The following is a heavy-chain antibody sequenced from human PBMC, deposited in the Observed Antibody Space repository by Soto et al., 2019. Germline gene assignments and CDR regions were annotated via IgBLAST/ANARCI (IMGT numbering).Heavy chain of an antibody. Sequence: AAVKVSCKACGYSFTEYNMHWVRQAPGQGLEWVGWINPNSGGTNYAQKFQGRVTMTRDTSITTAYMELTRLRSDDTAVYYCAREGSSSSKYFQHWGQGTLVTVSS. CDR2: INPNSGGT. D-gene: IGHD6-6*01. J-gene: IGHJ1*01. CDR3: AREGSSSSKYFQH. V-gene: IGHV1-2*02. CDR1: GYSFTEYN.